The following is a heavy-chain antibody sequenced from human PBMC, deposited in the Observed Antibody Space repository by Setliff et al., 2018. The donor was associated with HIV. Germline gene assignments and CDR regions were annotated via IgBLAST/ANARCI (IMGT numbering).Heavy chain of an antibody. CDR1: GGTFSNYA. J-gene: IGHJ5*02. D-gene: IGHD3-22*01. CDR3: ARATVVVVITTTTYNWFDP. CDR2: IIPIFGST. Sequence: SVKVSCKASGGTFSNYAISWVRQAPGQGLEWMGGIIPIFGSTKYAQKFQGRVTITADESTSTADMELSSLRSEDTAVYYCARATVVVVITTTTYNWFDPWGQGTLVTVSS. V-gene: IGHV1-69*13.